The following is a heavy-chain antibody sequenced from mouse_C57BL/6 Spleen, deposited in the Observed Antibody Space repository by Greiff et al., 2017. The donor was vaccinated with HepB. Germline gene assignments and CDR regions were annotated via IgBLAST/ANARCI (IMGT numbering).Heavy chain of an antibody. Sequence: VKLMESGAELVKPGASVKISCKASGYAFSSYWMNWVKQRPGKGLEWIGQIYPGDGDTNYNGKFKGKATLTADKSSSTAYMQLSSLTSEDSAVYFCARGNMGNYFDYWGQGTTLTVSS. J-gene: IGHJ2*01. CDR1: GYAFSSYW. D-gene: IGHD1-1*02. CDR2: IYPGDGDT. V-gene: IGHV1-80*01. CDR3: ARGNMGNYFDY.